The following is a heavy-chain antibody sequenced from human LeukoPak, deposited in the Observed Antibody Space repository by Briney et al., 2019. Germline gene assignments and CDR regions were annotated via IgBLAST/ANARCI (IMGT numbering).Heavy chain of an antibody. Sequence: SVKVSCKASGGTFSSYAISWVRQAPGQGLEWTGGIIPIFGTANYAQKFQGRVTITTDESTSTAYMELSSLRSEDTAVYYCASGGPYYYYMDVWGKGTTVTVSS. CDR2: IIPIFGTA. CDR1: GGTFSSYA. V-gene: IGHV1-69*05. J-gene: IGHJ6*03. CDR3: ASGGPYYYYMDV. D-gene: IGHD3-3*01.